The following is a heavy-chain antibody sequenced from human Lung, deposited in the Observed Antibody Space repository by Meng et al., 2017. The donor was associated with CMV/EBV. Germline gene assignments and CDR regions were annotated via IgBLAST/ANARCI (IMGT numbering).Heavy chain of an antibody. CDR1: YTFSGYY. Sequence: YTFSGYYMPWVRQAPGQGLEWMGWINANSGGTNYAQKFQGRVTVTRDTSISTAYMELSRLRSDDTAVYYCARAGDCSGGRCSGWFDPWGQGTLVTVSS. J-gene: IGHJ5*02. CDR2: INANSGGT. V-gene: IGHV1-2*02. D-gene: IGHD2-15*01. CDR3: ARAGDCSGGRCSGWFDP.